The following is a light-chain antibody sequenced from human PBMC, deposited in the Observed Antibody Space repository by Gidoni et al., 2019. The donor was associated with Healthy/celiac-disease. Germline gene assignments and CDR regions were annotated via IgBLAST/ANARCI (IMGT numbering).Light chain of an antibody. V-gene: IGLV2-11*01. CDR1: SSDVGGYNY. CDR2: DVS. CDR3: CSYAGSPHVV. J-gene: IGLJ2*01. Sequence: QSPLTQPRSVPGSPGQSVTISCTGTSSDVGGYNYVSWYQHNPGKAPKLMIYDVSKRPSGVPDRFSGSKSGNTASLTISGLQAEDEADYYCCSYAGSPHVVFGGGTKLTVL.